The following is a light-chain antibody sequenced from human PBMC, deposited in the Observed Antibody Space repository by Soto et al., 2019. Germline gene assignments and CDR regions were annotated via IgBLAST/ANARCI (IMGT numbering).Light chain of an antibody. CDR2: DVS. V-gene: IGLV2-14*01. CDR3: SSYTSFSTLGVV. CDR1: SSDVGGYNY. J-gene: IGLJ2*01. Sequence: QSVLTQPASVSGSPGQSITISCTGTSSDVGGYNYVSWFQQHPGKAPKLIIYDVSNRPSGVSDRFSGSKSGNTASLTISGLQAEDEADYYCSSYTSFSTLGVVFGGGTKLTVL.